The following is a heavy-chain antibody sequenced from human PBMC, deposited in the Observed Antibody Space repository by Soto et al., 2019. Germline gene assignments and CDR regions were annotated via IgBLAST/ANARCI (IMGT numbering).Heavy chain of an antibody. V-gene: IGHV1-18*01. CDR3: ARVFPFHYYGSGSYEYYGMDV. Sequence: ASVKVSCKASGYTFTSYVISWVRQAPGQGLEWMGWISAYNGNTNYAQKLQGRVTMTTDTSTSTAYMELRSLRSDDTAVYYCARVFPFHYYGSGSYEYYGMDVWGQGTTVTVSS. CDR2: ISAYNGNT. CDR1: GYTFTSYV. D-gene: IGHD3-10*01. J-gene: IGHJ6*02.